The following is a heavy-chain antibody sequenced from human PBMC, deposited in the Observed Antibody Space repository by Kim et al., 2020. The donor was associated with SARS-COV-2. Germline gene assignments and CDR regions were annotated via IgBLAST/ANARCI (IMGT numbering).Heavy chain of an antibody. CDR1: GYTFTSYS. Sequence: ASVKVSCKASGYTFTSYSISWVRQAPGQGLEWMGWISAYNGNTNYAQKLQGRVTMTTDTSTSTAYMELRSLRSDDTAVYYCARDYMYYYDSSGYNYWGQGALVTVSS. J-gene: IGHJ4*02. CDR2: ISAYNGNT. V-gene: IGHV1-18*01. CDR3: ARDYMYYYDSSGYNY. D-gene: IGHD3-22*01.